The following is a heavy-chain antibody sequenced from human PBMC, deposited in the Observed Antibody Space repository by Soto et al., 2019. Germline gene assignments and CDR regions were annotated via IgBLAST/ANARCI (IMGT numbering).Heavy chain of an antibody. Sequence: ASVKVSCKASGYTFTGYYMHWVRQAPGQGLEWMGWINPNSGGTNYAQKFQGRVTMTRDTSISTAYMELSRLRSDDTAVYYCARVAIVEPPYYYYYGMDVWGQGTTVTVS. V-gene: IGHV1-2*02. CDR2: INPNSGGT. CDR3: ARVAIVEPPYYYYYGMDV. J-gene: IGHJ6*02. CDR1: GYTFTGYY. D-gene: IGHD1-26*01.